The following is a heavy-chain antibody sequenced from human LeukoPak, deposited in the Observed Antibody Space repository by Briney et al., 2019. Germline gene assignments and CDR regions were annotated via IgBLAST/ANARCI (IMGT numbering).Heavy chain of an antibody. V-gene: IGHV4-59*01. J-gene: IGHJ6*04. CDR1: GGSISSYY. CDR2: IYYSGST. D-gene: IGHD3-10*01. Sequence: SETLSLTCTVSGGSISSYYWSWIRQPPGKGLEWIGYIYYSGSTNYNPSLKSRVTISVDTSKNQFSLKLSSVTAADTAVYYCARDTGSGSPLDVWGKGTTVTVSS. CDR3: ARDTGSGSPLDV.